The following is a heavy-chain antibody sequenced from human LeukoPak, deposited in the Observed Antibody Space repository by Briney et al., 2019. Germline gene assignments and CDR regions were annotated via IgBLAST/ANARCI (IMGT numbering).Heavy chain of an antibody. V-gene: IGHV3-74*01. CDR2: INSDGSST. J-gene: IGHJ4*02. Sequence: GGSLRLSCAASGFSFSSYWMHWVRQAPGKGLVWVSHINSDGSSTTYADSVKGRFTISRDSAKNTLYLQVNSLRAEDTAVYYCARDYYSAYDHWGQGTLVTVSS. D-gene: IGHD5-12*01. CDR1: GFSFSSYW. CDR3: ARDYYSAYDH.